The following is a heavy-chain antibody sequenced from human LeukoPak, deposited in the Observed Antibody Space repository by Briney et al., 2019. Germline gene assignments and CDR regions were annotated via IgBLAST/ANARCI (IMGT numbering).Heavy chain of an antibody. Sequence: GGSLRLSCAASGFTLSSYWMHWVRQAPGKGLVWVSRINSDGATTVYADSVKGRFTISRDNAKDTLYLQMSSLRAEDTAMYFCARVGGRGSIGGDCWGQGTLVTVSS. V-gene: IGHV3-74*01. CDR3: ARVGGRGSIGGDC. D-gene: IGHD3-10*01. J-gene: IGHJ4*02. CDR2: INSDGATT. CDR1: GFTLSSYW.